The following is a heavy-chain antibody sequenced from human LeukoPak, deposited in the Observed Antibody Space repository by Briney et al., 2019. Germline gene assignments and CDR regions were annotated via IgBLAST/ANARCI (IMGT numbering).Heavy chain of an antibody. D-gene: IGHD3-16*01. Sequence: PGGSLRLSCAASGFTFSSYWMSWVRQAPGKGLEWVANIKQDGSEKYYVDSVKGRFTISRDNAKNSLYLQMNSLRAEDTAVYYCARSFLPFGYYYYGMDVWGQGTTVTVSS. CDR2: IKQDGSEK. V-gene: IGHV3-7*01. CDR3: ARSFLPFGYYYYGMDV. CDR1: GFTFSSYW. J-gene: IGHJ6*02.